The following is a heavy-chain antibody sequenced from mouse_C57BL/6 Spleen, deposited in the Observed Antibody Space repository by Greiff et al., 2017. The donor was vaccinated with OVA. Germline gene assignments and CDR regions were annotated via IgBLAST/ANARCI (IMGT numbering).Heavy chain of an antibody. J-gene: IGHJ1*03. D-gene: IGHD1-1*01. CDR2: ISSGGDYI. CDR3: TRGGNYYGSSSLLDV. V-gene: IGHV5-9-1*02. CDR1: GFTFSSYA. Sequence: EVKLMESGAGLVKPGGSLKLSCAASGFTFSSYAMSWVRQTPEKRLEWVAYISSGGDYIYYADTVKGRFTISRDNARNTLYLQMSSLKSEDTAMYYCTRGGNYYGSSSLLDVWGTGTTVTVSS.